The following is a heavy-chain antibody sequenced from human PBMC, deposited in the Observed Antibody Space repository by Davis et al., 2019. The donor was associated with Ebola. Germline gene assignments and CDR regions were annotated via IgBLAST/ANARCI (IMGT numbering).Heavy chain of an antibody. Sequence: GESLKISCTASGFTFSSYVMHWVRKAPGKGLEWVAVIWYDGSNKYYADSVKGRFTISRDNSKNTLYLQMNSLRAEDTAVYYCARDGQGKYSSGWSYFDYWGQGTLVTVSS. D-gene: IGHD6-19*01. CDR1: GFTFSSYV. CDR2: IWYDGSNK. J-gene: IGHJ4*02. CDR3: ARDGQGKYSSGWSYFDY. V-gene: IGHV3-33*01.